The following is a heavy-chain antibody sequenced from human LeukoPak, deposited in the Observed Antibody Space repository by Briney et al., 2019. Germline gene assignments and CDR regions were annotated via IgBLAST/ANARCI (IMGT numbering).Heavy chain of an antibody. J-gene: IGHJ4*02. V-gene: IGHV4-30-2*01. D-gene: IGHD4-11*01. CDR2: IYHSGST. CDR1: GGSISSGGYY. CDR3: ARGPHPDYSNF. Sequence: PSQTLSLTCTVSGGSISSGGYYWSWIRQPPGKGLEWIGYIYHSGSTYYNPSLKSRVTISVDTSKNQFSLKLSSVTAADTAVYYCARGPHPDYSNFWGQGTLVTVSS.